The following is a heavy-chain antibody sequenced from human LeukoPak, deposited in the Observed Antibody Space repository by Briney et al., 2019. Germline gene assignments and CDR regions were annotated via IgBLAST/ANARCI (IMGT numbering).Heavy chain of an antibody. V-gene: IGHV4-30-2*01. Sequence: PSQTLSLTCAVSGGSISSGGYSWSWIRQPPGKGLEWIGYIYHSGSTYYNPSLKSRVTISVDRSKNQFSLKLSSVTAADTAVYYCARGYDSGYGYWGQGTLVTVSS. J-gene: IGHJ4*02. CDR3: ARGYDSGYGY. CDR2: IYHSGST. D-gene: IGHD5-12*01. CDR1: GGSISSGGYS.